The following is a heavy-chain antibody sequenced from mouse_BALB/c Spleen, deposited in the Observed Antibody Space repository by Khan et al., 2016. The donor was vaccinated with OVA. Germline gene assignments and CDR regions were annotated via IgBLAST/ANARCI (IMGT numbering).Heavy chain of an antibody. CDR2: INPRSGYT. Sequence: QVQLKESGAELARPGASVKMSCKASGYTFTSHTMHWVKQRPGQGLEWIGYINPRSGYTQYNQKFNDKAALTADISSSTAYMQLSSLTSEASAVYYCARRTTEYALDYWGQGTSVTVSS. CDR1: GYTFTSHT. CDR3: ARRTTEYALDY. D-gene: IGHD2-14*01. V-gene: IGHV1-4*01. J-gene: IGHJ4*01.